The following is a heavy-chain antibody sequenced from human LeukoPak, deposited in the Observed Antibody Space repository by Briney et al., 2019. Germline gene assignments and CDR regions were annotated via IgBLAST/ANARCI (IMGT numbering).Heavy chain of an antibody. J-gene: IGHJ4*02. CDR1: GFTFSSYA. CDR3: AKVYDTAMVNYFDY. Sequence: QPGGSLRLSCAASGFTFSSYAMSWVSQAPGKGLEWVSGISGSGGSTYYADSVKGRFTISRDNSKNTLSLQMNSLRAEDTAVYYCAKVYDTAMVNYFDYWGQGTLVTVSS. V-gene: IGHV3-23*01. CDR2: ISGSGGST. D-gene: IGHD5-18*01.